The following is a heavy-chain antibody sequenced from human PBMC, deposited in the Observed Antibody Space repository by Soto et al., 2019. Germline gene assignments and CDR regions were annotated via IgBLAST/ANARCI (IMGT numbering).Heavy chain of an antibody. CDR1: SGSISSSNW. D-gene: IGHD1-26*01. CDR3: ARDLTEMHRGGPGLLDYGMDV. V-gene: IGHV4-4*02. J-gene: IGHJ6*02. CDR2: ICHSGST. Sequence: SETLSLTCAVSSGSISSSNWWSWVRQPPGKGLEWIGEICHSGSTNYNPPLKSRVTISVDTSKNQFSLKLSSVTAADTAVYYCARDLTEMHRGGPGLLDYGMDVWGQGTTVTVSS.